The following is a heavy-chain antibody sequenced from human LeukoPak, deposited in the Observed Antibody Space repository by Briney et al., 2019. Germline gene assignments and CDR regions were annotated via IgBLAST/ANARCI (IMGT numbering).Heavy chain of an antibody. V-gene: IGHV4-59*01. D-gene: IGHD6-6*01. CDR1: GGSISSYY. Sequence: PSETLSLTCTVSGGSISSYYWSWIGQPPGKGREWIGYIYYSGSTNYNPSLKSRVTISVDTSKNQFSLKLSSVTAADPAVYYCARHIIEYSSSALFDYWGQGTLVTVSS. CDR3: ARHIIEYSSSALFDY. CDR2: IYYSGST. J-gene: IGHJ4*02.